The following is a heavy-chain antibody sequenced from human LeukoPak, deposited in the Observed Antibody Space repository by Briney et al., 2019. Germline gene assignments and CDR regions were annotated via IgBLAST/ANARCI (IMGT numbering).Heavy chain of an antibody. Sequence: GASVKVSCKAPGYTFTSYDINWVRQATGQGLEWMGWMNPNSGNTGYAQKFQGRVTITRNTSINTAYMELSNLRSEDTAVYYCARQRGTIVVVTATSGFDPWGQGTLVTVSS. J-gene: IGHJ5*02. V-gene: IGHV1-8*03. CDR1: GYTFTSYD. CDR2: MNPNSGNT. D-gene: IGHD2-21*02. CDR3: ARQRGTIVVVTATSGFDP.